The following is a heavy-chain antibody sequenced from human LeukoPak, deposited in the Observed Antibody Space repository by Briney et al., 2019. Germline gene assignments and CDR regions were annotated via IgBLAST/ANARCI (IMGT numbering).Heavy chain of an antibody. CDR2: INWNGAST. D-gene: IGHD5-24*01. CDR1: GFNFEDYG. V-gene: IGHV3-20*01. J-gene: IGHJ4*02. CDR3: ARVRRGAGYNWRRGFDY. Sequence: GGSLSLSCAASGFNFEDYGLTWVRQVPGKGLEWVSGINWNGASTGYADSVKGRFIVSRYNPKTSVFLQMRSLRAEDTAVYGYARVRRGAGYNWRRGFDYWGRGTPVSVST.